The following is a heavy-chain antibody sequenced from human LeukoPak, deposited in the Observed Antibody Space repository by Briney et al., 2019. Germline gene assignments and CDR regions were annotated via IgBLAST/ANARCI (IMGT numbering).Heavy chain of an antibody. Sequence: PETLSLTCAVYGGSFSGYYWSWIRQPPGKGLEWIGEINHSGSTNYNPSLKSRVTISVDTSKNQFSLKLSSVTAADTAVYYCARGRITMVRGVGKYYGMDVWGQGTTVTVSS. CDR1: GGSFSGYY. CDR3: ARGRITMVRGVGKYYGMDV. J-gene: IGHJ6*02. D-gene: IGHD3-10*01. CDR2: INHSGST. V-gene: IGHV4-34*01.